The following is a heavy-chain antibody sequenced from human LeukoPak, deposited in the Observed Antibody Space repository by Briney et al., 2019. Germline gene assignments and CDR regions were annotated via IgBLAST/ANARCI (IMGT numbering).Heavy chain of an antibody. Sequence: GGSLRLSCAASGFTFSSYAMSWVRQAPGKGLNWVSGISGSGGSTYYADSVKGRFTISRDNSNNTLYLQMNSLRAEDTAVYYCAKGPLTRFDYWGQGTLVTVSS. D-gene: IGHD4/OR15-4a*01. CDR2: ISGSGGST. J-gene: IGHJ4*02. CDR3: AKGPLTRFDY. V-gene: IGHV3-23*01. CDR1: GFTFSSYA.